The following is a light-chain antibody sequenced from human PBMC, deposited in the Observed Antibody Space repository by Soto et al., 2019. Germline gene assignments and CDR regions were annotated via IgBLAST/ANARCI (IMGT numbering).Light chain of an antibody. V-gene: IGKV3-20*01. CDR2: GAS. CDR1: QSITSSY. CDR3: QLYDSSSYT. Sequence: EIVLTQSPGTLSLSPGERATLSCRASQSITSSYLAWYQQKPGQAPRILIYGASRRATDIPDRLSGSGSGTDFTLTISRLEPEDFAVYFCQLYDSSSYTFGQGTKLEIK. J-gene: IGKJ2*01.